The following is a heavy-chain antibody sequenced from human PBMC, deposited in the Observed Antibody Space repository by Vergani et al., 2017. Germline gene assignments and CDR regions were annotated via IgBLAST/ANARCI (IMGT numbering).Heavy chain of an antibody. CDR3: ARVLGYSSSWYYYYYGMDV. Sequence: QVQLQQWGAGLLKPSETLSLTCAVYGGSFSGYYWSWIRQPPGKGLEWIGEINHSGSTNYNPSLKSRVTISVDTSKNQFSLKLSSVTAADTAVYYCARVLGYSSSWYYYYYGMDVWGQGTTVTVSS. V-gene: IGHV4-34*01. D-gene: IGHD6-13*01. J-gene: IGHJ6*02. CDR2: INHSGST. CDR1: GGSFSGYY.